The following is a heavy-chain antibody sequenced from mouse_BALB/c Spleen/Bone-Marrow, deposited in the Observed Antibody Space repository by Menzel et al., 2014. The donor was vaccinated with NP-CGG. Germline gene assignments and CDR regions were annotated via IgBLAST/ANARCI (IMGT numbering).Heavy chain of an antibody. CDR2: IYPGSGST. V-gene: IGHV1S22*01. Sequence: LQQPGSELVRPGASVKLSCKASGYTFTSYWMHWVKQRRGQGLEWIGNIYPGSGSTNYDEKFKSKGTLTVDTSSSTAYMHLSSLTSEDSAVYYCTSWDYWGQGTTLTVSS. J-gene: IGHJ2*01. CDR1: GYTFTSYW. CDR3: TSWDY.